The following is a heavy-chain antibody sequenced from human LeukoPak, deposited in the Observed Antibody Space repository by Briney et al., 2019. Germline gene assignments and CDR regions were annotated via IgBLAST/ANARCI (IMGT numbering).Heavy chain of an antibody. J-gene: IGHJ5*02. V-gene: IGHV4-39*01. Sequence: PSETLSLTCTVPGGSISSSGYYWGWIRQPPGKGLEWIGGIYSSRTTYYKPSLKNRVTVSVDTSKNQFSLNLSSVTAADTAVYYRARAGLGWYSSGWYENWFDPWGQGTLVTVSS. CDR1: GGSISSSGYY. CDR2: IYSSRTT. D-gene: IGHD6-19*01. CDR3: ARAGLGWYSSGWYENWFDP.